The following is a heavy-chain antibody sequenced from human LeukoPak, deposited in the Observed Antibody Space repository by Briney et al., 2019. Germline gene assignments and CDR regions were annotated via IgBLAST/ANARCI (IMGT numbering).Heavy chain of an antibody. CDR3: ARERQDTILHSGAFDI. D-gene: IGHD2-21*01. J-gene: IGHJ3*02. CDR2: ISASGGST. Sequence: PGGSLRLSCAASGFTFSTYAVSWVRQAPGKGLEWVSTISASGGSTYYADSVKGRFTISRDNSKNTLYLQMNSLRAEDTAVYFCARERQDTILHSGAFDIWGQGTMVTVSS. CDR1: GFTFSTYA. V-gene: IGHV3-23*01.